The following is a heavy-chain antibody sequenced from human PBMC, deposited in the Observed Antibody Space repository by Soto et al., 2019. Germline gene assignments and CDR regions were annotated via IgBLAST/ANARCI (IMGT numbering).Heavy chain of an antibody. D-gene: IGHD1-26*01. V-gene: IGHV3-23*01. J-gene: IGHJ6*02. CDR3: AKSSSGPGYSFGMDV. CDR1: GFSFNIFA. Sequence: GGSLRLSCAASGFSFNIFAMTWVRQAPGKGLEWVSTISGSSTNKYYADSVRDRFTISRDNSKNTLYLQMYSLRDEDTAMYYCAKSSSGPGYSFGMDVWGQGTTVTVSS. CDR2: ISGSSTNK.